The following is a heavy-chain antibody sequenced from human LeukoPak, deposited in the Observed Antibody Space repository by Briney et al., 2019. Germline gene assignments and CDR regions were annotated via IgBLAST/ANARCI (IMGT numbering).Heavy chain of an antibody. V-gene: IGHV3-7*03. J-gene: IGHJ4*02. D-gene: IGHD3-10*01. CDR1: GFTSSSYW. CDR2: IKQDGSEK. Sequence: GGSLRLSCAASGFTSSSYWMSWVRQAPGKGLEWVANIKQDGSEKYYVDSVKGRFTISRDNAKNSLYLQMNSLRAEDTAVYYCARDRVWFGELLPYFDYWGQGTLVTVSS. CDR3: ARDRVWFGELLPYFDY.